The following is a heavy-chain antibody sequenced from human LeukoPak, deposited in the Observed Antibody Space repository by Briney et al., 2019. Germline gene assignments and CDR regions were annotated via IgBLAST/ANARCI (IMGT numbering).Heavy chain of an antibody. Sequence: SETVSLTCTVSGGSISSYYWSWIRQPPGKGLEWIGYIYYSGSTNYNPSLKSRVTVSVDTSKNQFSLKLSSVTAADTAVYYCATRPDIAAAGPGWFDPWGQGTLVTVSS. CDR3: ATRPDIAAAGPGWFDP. V-gene: IGHV4-59*12. CDR1: GGSISSYY. CDR2: IYYSGST. D-gene: IGHD6-13*01. J-gene: IGHJ5*02.